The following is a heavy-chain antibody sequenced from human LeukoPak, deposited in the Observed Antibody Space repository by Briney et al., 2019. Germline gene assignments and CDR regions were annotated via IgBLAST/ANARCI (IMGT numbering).Heavy chain of an antibody. D-gene: IGHD1-14*01. Sequence: GRSLRLSCAGSGFTFGGYGMHWFRPTPGKGLEWVAVIAYDGSRAFYADSVKGRFTISKDNSKNTMSVQMDDVRAEDTAVYYCTRYNNDHFDYWGQGTLVTVSS. V-gene: IGHV3-33*01. CDR1: GFTFGGYG. CDR2: IAYDGSRA. J-gene: IGHJ4*02. CDR3: TRYNNDHFDY.